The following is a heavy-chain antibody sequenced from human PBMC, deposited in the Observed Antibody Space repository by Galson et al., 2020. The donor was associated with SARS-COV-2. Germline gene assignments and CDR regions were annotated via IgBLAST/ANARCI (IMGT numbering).Heavy chain of an antibody. D-gene: IGHD2-21*01. CDR3: ARHVFQDGHVVDY. V-gene: IGHV4-39*01. J-gene: IGHJ4*02. CDR1: GGSISSSSYY. Sequence: SETLSLTCTVSGGSISSSSYYWGWIRQPPGKGLEWIGSIYYSGSTYYNPSLKSRVTISVDTSKNQFSLKLSSVTAADTAVYYCARHVFQDGHVVDYWGQGTLVTVSS. CDR2: IYYSGST.